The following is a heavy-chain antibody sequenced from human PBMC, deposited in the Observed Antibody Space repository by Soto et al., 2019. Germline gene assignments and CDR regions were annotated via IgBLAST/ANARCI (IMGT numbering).Heavy chain of an antibody. Sequence: SENLSLTCTVSGGSISSSSYYWGWIRQPPGKGLEWIGSIYYSGSTYYNPSLKSRVTISVDTSKNQFSLKLSSVTAADTAVYYCARGVIVLENYFDYWGQGTLVTVSS. CDR3: ARGVIVLENYFDY. D-gene: IGHD3-16*02. CDR2: IYYSGST. CDR1: GGSISSSSYY. V-gene: IGHV4-39*07. J-gene: IGHJ4*02.